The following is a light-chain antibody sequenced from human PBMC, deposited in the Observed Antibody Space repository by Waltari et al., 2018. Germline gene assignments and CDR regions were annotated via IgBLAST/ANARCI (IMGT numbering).Light chain of an antibody. V-gene: IGKV3-20*01. Sequence: EIVLTQSPGTPSLSPGERATLSCRASQTVRTTYLAWYQQKPGQAPTLLIYGASSRATGIPDRFSGSGSGTDFSLTISSLEPEDFAVYYCQQYDISPLTFGGGTKVEIK. CDR3: QQYDISPLT. J-gene: IGKJ4*01. CDR2: GAS. CDR1: QTVRTTY.